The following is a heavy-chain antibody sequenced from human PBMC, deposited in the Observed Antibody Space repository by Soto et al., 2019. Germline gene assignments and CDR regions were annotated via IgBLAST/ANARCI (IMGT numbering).Heavy chain of an antibody. D-gene: IGHD1-26*01. J-gene: IGHJ4*02. CDR2: ISGSGSNT. CDR1: GFTFSTYA. V-gene: IGHV3-23*01. CDR3: ARDPSHSYYTLFYYFDY. Sequence: GGSLRLSCAASGFTFSTYAMSWVRQAPGQWLEWVSAISGSGSNTYYADSVKGRFTISRDDSKSTLYLQMNSLRAEDTAVYYCARDPSHSYYTLFYYFDYWGQGTLVTVSS.